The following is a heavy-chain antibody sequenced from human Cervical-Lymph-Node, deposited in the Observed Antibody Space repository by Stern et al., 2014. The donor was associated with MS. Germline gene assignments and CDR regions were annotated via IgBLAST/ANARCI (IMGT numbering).Heavy chain of an antibody. CDR3: ARSDIVATILVY. V-gene: IGHV1-46*01. Sequence: QVQLVQSGAEVKKPGASVKVSCKASGYTFTRYYMHWVRQAPGQGLEWMGIINPSGGSTSYAQKFQGRVTMTRDTSTSTVYMELSSLRSEDTAVYYCARSDIVATILVYWGQGTLVTVSS. D-gene: IGHD5-12*01. J-gene: IGHJ4*02. CDR1: GYTFTRYY. CDR2: INPSGGST.